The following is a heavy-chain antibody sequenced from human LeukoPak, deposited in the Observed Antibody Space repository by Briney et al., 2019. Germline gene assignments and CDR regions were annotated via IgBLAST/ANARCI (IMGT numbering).Heavy chain of an antibody. CDR3: ARQLGYCSAGTCHFDN. Sequence: PGGSLRLSCAASGFTFTTYAMSWVRQAPGKGLEWVSAISGSGGNTYYENSVKGRFTISRDSSKNTLYLQMNTLRAEDTAVYYCARQLGYCSAGTCHFDNWGQGTLVTVSS. D-gene: IGHD2-15*01. J-gene: IGHJ4*02. V-gene: IGHV3-23*01. CDR2: ISGSGGNT. CDR1: GFTFTTYA.